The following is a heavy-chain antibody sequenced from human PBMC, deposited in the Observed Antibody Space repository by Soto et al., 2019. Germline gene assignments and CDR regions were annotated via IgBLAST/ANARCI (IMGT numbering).Heavy chain of an antibody. CDR3: GRDRVGYGIV. CDR2: ISDSSNHI. J-gene: IGHJ4*02. CDR1: GFTFSDYY. Sequence: QVYLVESGGGLVKPGGSLRLSCAASGFTFSDYYMSWIRQAPGMGLDWISYISDSSNHILYTDSVKGRFTISRDNAKNSLYLLMNSLRAEDTAVYYCGRDRVGYGIVWGQGALVTVSS. V-gene: IGHV3-11*05. D-gene: IGHD1-26*01.